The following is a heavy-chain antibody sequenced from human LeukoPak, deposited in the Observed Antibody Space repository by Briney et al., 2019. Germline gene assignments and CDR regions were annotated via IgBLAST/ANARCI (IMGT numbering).Heavy chain of an antibody. Sequence: PSETLSLTCTVSGGSISSYYWSWIRQPAGKGLEWIGSIYYSGSTYYNPSLKSRVTISVDTSKNQFSLKLSSVTAADTAVYYCARQLGYCSSTSCYADKVDYWGQGTLVTVSS. CDR1: GGSISSYY. D-gene: IGHD2-2*01. V-gene: IGHV4-59*05. J-gene: IGHJ4*02. CDR3: ARQLGYCSSTSCYADKVDY. CDR2: IYYSGST.